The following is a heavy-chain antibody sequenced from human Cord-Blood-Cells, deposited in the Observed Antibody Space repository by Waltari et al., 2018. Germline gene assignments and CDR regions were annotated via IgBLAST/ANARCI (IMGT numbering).Heavy chain of an antibody. CDR1: GGSISRYY. J-gene: IGHJ4*02. CDR2: IYYSGST. CDR3: ARGPLYYFDY. Sequence: QVQLQESGPGLVKPSETLSLTCTVSGGSISRYYWSWIQLPRGKGLEWIGYIYYSGSTNYNPSLKSRVTISVDTSKNQFSLKLSSVTAADTAVYYCARGPLYYFDYWGQGTLVTVSS. V-gene: IGHV4-59*01.